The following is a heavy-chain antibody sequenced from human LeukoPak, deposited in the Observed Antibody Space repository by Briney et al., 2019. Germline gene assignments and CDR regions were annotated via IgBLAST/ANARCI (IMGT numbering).Heavy chain of an antibody. D-gene: IGHD3-10*01. V-gene: IGHV1-69*05. CDR2: IIPIFGTA. J-gene: IGHJ4*02. CDR1: GGTFSSYA. Sequence: SVKVSCKASGGTFSSYAISWVRQAPGQGLEWMGGIIPIFGTANYAQKFQGRVTMTTDTSTSTAYMEVRSLRSDDTAVYYCARDGRFGELFDYWGQGTLVTVSS. CDR3: ARDGRFGELFDY.